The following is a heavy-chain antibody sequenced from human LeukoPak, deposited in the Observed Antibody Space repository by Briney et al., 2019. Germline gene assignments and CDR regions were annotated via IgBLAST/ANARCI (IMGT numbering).Heavy chain of an antibody. CDR3: ATGARRSNFDH. CDR2: VDPEDGET. Sequence: ASVKVSCKVSGYTFTDYYMHWVQQAPGKGLEWMGLVDPEDGETIYAEKFQGRVTITADTSTDTAYMELSSLRSEDTAVYYCATGARRSNFDHWGQGTLVTVSS. D-gene: IGHD6-6*01. CDR1: GYTFTDYY. V-gene: IGHV1-69-2*01. J-gene: IGHJ4*02.